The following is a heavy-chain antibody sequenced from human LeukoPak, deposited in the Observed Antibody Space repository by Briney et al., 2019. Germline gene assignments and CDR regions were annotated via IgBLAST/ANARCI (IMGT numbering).Heavy chain of an antibody. CDR2: ISYSGNT. V-gene: IGHV4-30-4*01. CDR3: ARGSGSDPWPIFDP. CDR1: GGSVNTADNY. D-gene: IGHD3-10*01. Sequence: SETLSLTCTVSGGSVNTADNYWTWIRQPPGKGLEWIGFISYSGNTYYHPSLQSRVSLSLDTSGKHFYLRLTSAIAADTAVYYCARGSGSDPWPIFDPWGPGTLVTVSS. J-gene: IGHJ5*02.